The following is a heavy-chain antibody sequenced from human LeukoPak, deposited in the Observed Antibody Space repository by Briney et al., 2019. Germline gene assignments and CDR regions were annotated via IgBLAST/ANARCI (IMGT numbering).Heavy chain of an antibody. Sequence: ASVKVSCKAYGYTFTSYYMHWVRRAPGQGLEWMGIINPSGGDTSYAQKFQGRVTMTRDTSTSTVYMELSSLRSEDTAVYYCARAYTAMVYWFDPWGQGTLVTVSS. V-gene: IGHV1-46*01. CDR3: ARAYTAMVYWFDP. CDR1: GYTFTSYY. CDR2: INPSGGDT. J-gene: IGHJ5*02. D-gene: IGHD5-18*01.